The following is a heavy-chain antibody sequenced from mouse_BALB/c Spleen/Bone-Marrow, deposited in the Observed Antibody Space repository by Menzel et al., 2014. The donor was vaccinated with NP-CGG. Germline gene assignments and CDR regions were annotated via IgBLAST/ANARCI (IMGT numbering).Heavy chain of an antibody. CDR2: ILPGSGNI. Sequence: VQRVESGAELMKPGASVKISCRATGYTFSSYWIEWVKQRPGHGPEWIGEILPGSGNIYFNEKFKGRATFTADTSSTTAYMQLSSLTSEDSAVYYCARGDWDFAMDYWGHGTSVTVSS. V-gene: IGHV1-9*01. CDR3: ARGDWDFAMDY. D-gene: IGHD4-1*01. J-gene: IGHJ4*01. CDR1: GYTFSSYW.